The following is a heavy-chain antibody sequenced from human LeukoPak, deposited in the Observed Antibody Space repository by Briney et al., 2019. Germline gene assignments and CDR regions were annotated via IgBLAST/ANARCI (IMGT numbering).Heavy chain of an antibody. CDR2: IRYDGSNK. CDR3: ANRPTVAVAGMGKAFDI. CDR1: GFTFSSCA. Sequence: GGSLRLSCAASGFTFSSCAMSWVRQAPGKGLEWVAFIRYDGSNKYYADSVKGRFTISRDNSKNTLYLQMHSLRAEDTAVYYCANRPTVAVAGMGKAFDIWGQGTMVTVSS. J-gene: IGHJ3*02. D-gene: IGHD6-19*01. V-gene: IGHV3-30*02.